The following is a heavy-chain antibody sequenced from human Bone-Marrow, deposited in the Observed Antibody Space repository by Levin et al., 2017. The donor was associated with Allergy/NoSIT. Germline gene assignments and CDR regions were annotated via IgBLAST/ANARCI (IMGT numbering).Heavy chain of an antibody. J-gene: IGHJ4*02. CDR1: GGSFSGYY. V-gene: IGHV4-34*01. Sequence: GSLRLSCAVYGGSFSGYYWSWIRQPPGKGLEWIGEINHSGSTNYNPSLKSRVTISVDTSKNQFSLKLSSVTAADTAVYYCARGRRYILIAVAAPFDYWGQGTLVTVSS. CDR2: INHSGST. D-gene: IGHD6-19*01. CDR3: ARGRRYILIAVAAPFDY.